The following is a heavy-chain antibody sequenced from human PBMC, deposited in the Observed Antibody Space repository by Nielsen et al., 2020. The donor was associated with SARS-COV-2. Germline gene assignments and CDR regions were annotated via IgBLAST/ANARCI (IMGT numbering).Heavy chain of an antibody. Sequence: SETLSLTCAVYGGSFSGYYWSWIRQPPGKGLEWIGEINHSGSTNYNPSLKSRVTISVDTSKNQFSLKLSSVTAADTAVYYCARGRGIAAHPLDYWGQGTLVTVSS. V-gene: IGHV4-34*01. CDR3: ARGRGIAAHPLDY. CDR2: INHSGST. CDR1: GGSFSGYY. J-gene: IGHJ4*02. D-gene: IGHD6-13*01.